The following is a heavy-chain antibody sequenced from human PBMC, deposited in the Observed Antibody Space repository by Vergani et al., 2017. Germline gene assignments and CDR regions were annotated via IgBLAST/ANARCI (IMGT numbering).Heavy chain of an antibody. V-gene: IGHV3-21*01. D-gene: IGHD2-21*02. Sequence: EVQLVESGGGLVKPGGSLRLSCAASGFTFSSYSMNWVRQAPGKGLEWVTSISSSSSYIYYADSVKGRFTISRDNAKNSLYLQMNSLRAEDTAVYYCARYKRIAVTANTLGLHKVHMDVWGKGTTVTVSS. J-gene: IGHJ6*04. CDR2: ISSSSSYI. CDR1: GFTFSSYS. CDR3: ARYKRIAVTANTLGLHKVHMDV.